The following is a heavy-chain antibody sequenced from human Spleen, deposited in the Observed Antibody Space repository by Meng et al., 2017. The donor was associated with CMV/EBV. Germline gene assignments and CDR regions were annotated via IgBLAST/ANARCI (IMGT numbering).Heavy chain of an antibody. CDR2: TYYRSKWYD. J-gene: IGHJ6*02. Sequence: SETLTLTCALSGDSVSSNSAAGNWIRQSPSRGLEWLGRTYYRSKWYDDYAMAVKSRITINPDTSKNQFSLQLNSVTPEDTAVYYCARDYYDSGAYYYTEEYYHGLDVWGQGTTVTVSS. CDR3: ARDYYDSGAYYYTEEYYHGLDV. D-gene: IGHD3-22*01. V-gene: IGHV6-1*01. CDR1: GDSVSSNSAA.